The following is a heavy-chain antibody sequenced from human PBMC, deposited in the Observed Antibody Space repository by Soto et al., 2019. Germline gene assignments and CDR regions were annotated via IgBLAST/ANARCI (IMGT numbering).Heavy chain of an antibody. Sequence: LRLSCAASGFTFSSYWMHWVRQAPGKGLVWVSRINSDGSSTSYADSVKGRFTISRDNAKNALYLQMNSLRAEDTAVYYCARGVVATTAFYYFDYWGQGTLVTVSS. CDR2: INSDGSST. V-gene: IGHV3-74*01. D-gene: IGHD5-12*01. CDR1: GFTFSSYW. J-gene: IGHJ4*02. CDR3: ARGVVATTAFYYFDY.